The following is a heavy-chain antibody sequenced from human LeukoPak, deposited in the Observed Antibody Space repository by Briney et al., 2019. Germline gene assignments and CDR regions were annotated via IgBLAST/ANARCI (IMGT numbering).Heavy chain of an antibody. D-gene: IGHD3-10*01. Sequence: GGSPRLSCAASGFSVSANYMNWVRQAPGKGLEWVSIIYSGGSTYYADSVKGRFTISRDNSKNTLYLQMNSLRAEDTAVYYCASRGFDYWGQGTLVTVSS. CDR3: ASRGFDY. CDR1: GFSVSANY. J-gene: IGHJ4*02. V-gene: IGHV3-66*01. CDR2: IYSGGST.